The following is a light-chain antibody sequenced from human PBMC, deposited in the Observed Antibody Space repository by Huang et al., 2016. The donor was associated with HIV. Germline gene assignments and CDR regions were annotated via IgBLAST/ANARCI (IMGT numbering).Light chain of an antibody. Sequence: EIVMTQSPAILSVSPGGRATLSCRASQSVSGNLAWYQQQPGHAPRLLIYDASTRATGIPARFSGSGSGTEVTLTINSLQSEDFAVDYCQQYENWPRTFGQGTKVEIK. CDR3: QQYENWPRT. J-gene: IGKJ1*01. CDR2: DAS. V-gene: IGKV3-15*01. CDR1: QSVSGN.